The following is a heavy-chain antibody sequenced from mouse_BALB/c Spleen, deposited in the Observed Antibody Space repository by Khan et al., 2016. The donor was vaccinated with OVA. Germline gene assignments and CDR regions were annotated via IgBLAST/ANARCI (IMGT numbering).Heavy chain of an antibody. CDR2: INTYTGEP. CDR1: GYTFTNYG. J-gene: IGHJ2*01. V-gene: IGHV9-1*02. CDR3: ARSLSNYLLDC. Sequence: QIQLVQSGPELKKPGETVKISCKASGYTFTNYGLNWMKQAPGKGLKWMGWINTYTGEPIYADDFRERFVLSLETSASTAYLQINNLKNDALSTDFCARSLSNYLLDCWGQGSTLTVSS. D-gene: IGHD1-3*01.